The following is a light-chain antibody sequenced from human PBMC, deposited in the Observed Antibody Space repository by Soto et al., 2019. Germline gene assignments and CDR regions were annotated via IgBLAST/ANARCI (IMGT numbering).Light chain of an antibody. CDR2: LGS. J-gene: IGKJ1*01. Sequence: IVLTQSPLSLPVTPGEPASISCRSSESLLQSNGNHYLDWYLQKPGQSQQVLIYLGSNRASGVPDRFSGSGSGTDFTLKISRVEAEDVGGYYCMQALHSPWTFGQRPKVEIK. CDR1: ESLLQSNGNHY. CDR3: MQALHSPWT. V-gene: IGKV2-28*01.